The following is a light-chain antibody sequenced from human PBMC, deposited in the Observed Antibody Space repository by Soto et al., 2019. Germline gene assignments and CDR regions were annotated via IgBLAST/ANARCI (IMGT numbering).Light chain of an antibody. CDR1: QSVRSNY. V-gene: IGKV3-20*01. CDR3: QQYCSSPYT. Sequence: EIVLTQSPGTLSLSPGERATLSCRTSQSVRSNYLAWYHQKPGQAPRLLIYGAANWATGIPDRFGGSGSGTEFTLTISRLEPEEFAVYYCQQYCSSPYTFGQGTKLEIK. J-gene: IGKJ2*01. CDR2: GAA.